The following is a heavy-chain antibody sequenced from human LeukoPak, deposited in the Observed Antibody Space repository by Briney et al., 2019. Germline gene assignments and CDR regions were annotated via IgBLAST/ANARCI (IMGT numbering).Heavy chain of an antibody. V-gene: IGHV1-18*01. CDR2: ISAYNGNT. J-gene: IGHJ3*02. D-gene: IGHD3-22*01. CDR1: GYTFTSYG. CDR3: ARAVITMIVVVTTPCAFDI. Sequence: ASVXVSCKASGYTFTSYGISWVRQAPGQGLEWMGWISAYNGNTNYAQKLQGRVTMTTDTSTSTAYMELRSLRSDDTAVYYCARAVITMIVVVTTPCAFDIWGQGTMVTVSS.